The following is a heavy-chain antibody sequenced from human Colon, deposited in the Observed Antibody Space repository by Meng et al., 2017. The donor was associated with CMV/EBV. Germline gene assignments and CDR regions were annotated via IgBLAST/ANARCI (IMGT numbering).Heavy chain of an antibody. CDR3: ARDVMLPAPFFDP. J-gene: IGHJ5*02. V-gene: IGHV4-61*08. CDR1: DGSVNSDDAF. D-gene: IGHD2-2*01. CDR2: IHYSGNT. Sequence: SEILSPTCTVSDGSVNSDDAFWSWLRQPPGKGLEWIGYIHYSGNTNYNPSLKSRVTMSIETSKNQFSLTLFSVTAADTAVYYCARDVMLPAPFFDPWGQGTLVTVSS.